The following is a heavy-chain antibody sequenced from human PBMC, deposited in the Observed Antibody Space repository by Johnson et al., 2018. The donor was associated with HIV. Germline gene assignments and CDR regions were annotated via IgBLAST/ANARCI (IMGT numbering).Heavy chain of an antibody. CDR1: GFTFSSYG. D-gene: IGHD6-13*01. Sequence: QVQLVESGGGVVQPGGSLRLSCAASGFTFSSYGMHWVRQAPGKGLEWVAFIRYDGSNKYYADSVKGRFTISRDNSKNTLYLQRNRLRAEDTAVYYCAKDWARIAAAQVDVWGQGTMVTVSS. CDR2: IRYDGSNK. J-gene: IGHJ3*01. V-gene: IGHV3-30*02. CDR3: AKDWARIAAAQVDV.